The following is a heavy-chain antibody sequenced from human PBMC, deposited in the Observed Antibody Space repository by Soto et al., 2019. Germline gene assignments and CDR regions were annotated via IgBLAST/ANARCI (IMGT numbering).Heavy chain of an antibody. D-gene: IGHD4-17*01. V-gene: IGHV4-31*03. CDR2: IYYSGST. J-gene: IGHJ6*02. CDR1: GGSISSGGYY. CDR3: ARDYYGDYDYYYGMDV. Sequence: SETPSLTCTVSGGSISSGGYYWSWIRQHPGKGLEWIGYIYYSGSTYYNPSLKSRVTISVDTSKNQFSLKLSSVTAADTAVYYCARDYYGDYDYYYGMDVWGQGTTVTVSS.